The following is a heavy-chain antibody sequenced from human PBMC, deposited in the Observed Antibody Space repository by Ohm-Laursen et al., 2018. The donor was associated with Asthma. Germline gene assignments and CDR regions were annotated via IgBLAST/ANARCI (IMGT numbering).Heavy chain of an antibody. CDR3: ARGSYYYGSGSYYYYFDY. D-gene: IGHD3-10*01. CDR2: IIPIFGTA. J-gene: IGHJ4*02. V-gene: IGHV1-69*13. Sequence: AASVKVSCKASGGTFSSYAISWVRQAPGQGLEWMGGIIPIFGTANYAQKFQGRVTITADESTSTAYMELSSLRSEYTAVYYCARGSYYYGSGSYYYYFDYWGQGTLVTVSS. CDR1: GGTFSSYA.